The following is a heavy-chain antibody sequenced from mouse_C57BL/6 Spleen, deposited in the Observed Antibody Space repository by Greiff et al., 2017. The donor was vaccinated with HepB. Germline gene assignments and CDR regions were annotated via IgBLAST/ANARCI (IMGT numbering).Heavy chain of an antibody. CDR2: IYPGSGNT. CDR3: ARMGKGYFDV. D-gene: IGHD2-1*01. J-gene: IGHJ1*03. V-gene: IGHV1-76*01. Sequence: VQLQQSGAELVRPGASVKLSCKASGYTFTDYYINWVKQRPGQGLEWIARIYPGSGNTYYNEKFKGKATLTAEKSSSTAYMQLSSLTSEDSAVYFCARMGKGYFDVWGTGTTVTVSS. CDR1: GYTFTDYY.